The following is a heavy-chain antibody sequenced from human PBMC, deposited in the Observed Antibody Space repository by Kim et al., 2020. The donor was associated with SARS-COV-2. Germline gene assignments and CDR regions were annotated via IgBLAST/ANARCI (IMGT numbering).Heavy chain of an antibody. CDR1: GFTFSSYS. CDR3: ARAELERLFIYYYYGMDV. J-gene: IGHJ6*02. CDR2: ISSSSSYI. V-gene: IGHV3-21*01. Sequence: GGSLRLSCAASGFTFSSYSMNWVRQAPGKGLEWVSSISSSSSYIYYADSVKGRFTISRDNAKNSLYLQMNSLRAEDTAVYYCARAELERLFIYYYYGMDVWGQGTTVTASS. D-gene: IGHD1-1*01.